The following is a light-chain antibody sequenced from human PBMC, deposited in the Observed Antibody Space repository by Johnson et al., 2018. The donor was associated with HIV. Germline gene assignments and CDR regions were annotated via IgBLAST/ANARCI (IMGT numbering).Light chain of an antibody. Sequence: QSALTQPPSVSAAPGQKVTISCSGSSSNIGNNYVSWYQQLPGTAPKLLIYENNMRPSGIPDRFSGSKSGTSATLGIAGLQTGDEADYYCGTWDNSLSTGAVFGTGTKVTVL. CDR1: SSNIGNNY. CDR3: GTWDNSLSTGAV. J-gene: IGLJ1*01. V-gene: IGLV1-51*02. CDR2: ENN.